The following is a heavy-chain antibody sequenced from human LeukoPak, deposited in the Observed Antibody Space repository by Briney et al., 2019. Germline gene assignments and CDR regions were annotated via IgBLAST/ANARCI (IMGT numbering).Heavy chain of an antibody. CDR2: ISAYNGNT. Sequence: GASVKVSCKASGGTFSSYTMNWVRQAPGQGLEWMGWISAYNGNTNYAQKLQGRVTMTTDTSTSTAYMELRSLRSDDTAVYYCARGPTGYSSGWYFDYWGQGTLVTVSS. CDR3: ARGPTGYSSGWYFDY. V-gene: IGHV1-18*01. D-gene: IGHD6-19*01. J-gene: IGHJ4*02. CDR1: GGTFSSYT.